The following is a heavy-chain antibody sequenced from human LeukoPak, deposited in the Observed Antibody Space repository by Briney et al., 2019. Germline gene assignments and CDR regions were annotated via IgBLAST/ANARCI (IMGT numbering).Heavy chain of an antibody. CDR3: ASGGVISYYMDV. V-gene: IGHV4-34*01. J-gene: IGHJ6*03. CDR1: GGSFSGDF. Sequence: PSETLSLTCAVYGGSFSGDFWSWIRQSPGKGLEWIGEINHGGSTNYNPSLKSRVTMSVDTSKNQFSLELSSVTAADTAVYYCASGGVISYYMDVWGKGTTVTISS. D-gene: IGHD3-10*01. CDR2: INHGGST.